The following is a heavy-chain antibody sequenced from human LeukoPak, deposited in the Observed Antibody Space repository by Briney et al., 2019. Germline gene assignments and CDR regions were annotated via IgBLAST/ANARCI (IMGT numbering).Heavy chain of an antibody. CDR3: AREGGYYDSSVNTSLR. D-gene: IGHD3-22*01. V-gene: IGHV3-74*01. CDR2: INSDGSST. CDR1: GFTFSSYW. Sequence: GGSLRLSCAASGFTFSSYWMHWVHQAPGKGLVWVSRINSDGSSTSYADSVKGRFTISRDNAKNTLYLQMNSLRAEDTAVYYCAREGGYYDSSVNTSLRWGQGTLVTVSS. J-gene: IGHJ4*02.